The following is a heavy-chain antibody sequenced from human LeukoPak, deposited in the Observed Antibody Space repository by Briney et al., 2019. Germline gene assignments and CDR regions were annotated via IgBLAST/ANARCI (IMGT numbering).Heavy chain of an antibody. J-gene: IGHJ4*02. V-gene: IGHV4-61*02. CDR2: IYTSGST. CDR1: GGSISSGSYY. D-gene: IGHD3-22*01. Sequence: SETLSLTCTVSGGSISSGSYYWSWIRQPAGKGLEWIGRIYTSGSTNYNPSLKSRVTMSVDTSKNQFSLKLSSVTAADTAVYYCARGTYYYDSSGYYGSPFDYWGQGTLVTVSS. CDR3: ARGTYYYDSSGYYGSPFDY.